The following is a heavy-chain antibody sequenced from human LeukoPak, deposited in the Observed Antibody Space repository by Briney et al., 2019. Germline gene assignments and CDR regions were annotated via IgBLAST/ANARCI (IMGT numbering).Heavy chain of an antibody. CDR2: SDESGGGT. V-gene: IGHV3-23*01. CDR3: AKGHCGGAGCSRRWYFFDS. J-gene: IGHJ4*02. CDR1: GFTFNKYD. Sequence: PGGSLRLSCAASGFTFNKYDINWVRQAPGKGLEWVSSSDESGGGTYYADSVRGRFTISRDFSTNTVYLQMNSLRAEDTATYYCAKGHCGGAGCSRRWYFFDSWGQGTHVTVSS. D-gene: IGHD2-21*01.